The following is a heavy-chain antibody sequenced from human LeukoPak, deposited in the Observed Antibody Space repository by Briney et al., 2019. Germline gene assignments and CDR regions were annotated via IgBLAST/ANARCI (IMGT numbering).Heavy chain of an antibody. V-gene: IGHV3-30*18. CDR2: ISYDGNTK. J-gene: IGHJ4*02. D-gene: IGHD3-22*01. CDR1: GFTFSDYA. CDR3: AKAQKSSGYYFSGPDI. Sequence: GRSLRLSCAASGFTFSDYAMHWVRQAPGKGLEWVAVISYDGNTKYYADSVKGRFTISRDNSKNTLSLQMNSLSVENTAVYYCAKAQKSSGYYFSGPDIWGRGTLVTVSS.